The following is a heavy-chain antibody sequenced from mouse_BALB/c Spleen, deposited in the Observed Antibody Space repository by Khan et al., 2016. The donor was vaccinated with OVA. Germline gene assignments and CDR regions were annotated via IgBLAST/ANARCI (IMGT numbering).Heavy chain of an antibody. D-gene: IGHD1-1*02. CDR1: GYTFTDYV. CDR2: IYPGSGRT. V-gene: IGHV1-77*01. J-gene: IGHJ1*01. CDR3: ARPSYYYGNNSYWFFAV. Sequence: QVQLKQSGPELVKPGASVKMSCKASGYTFTDYVINWVKQRPGPGLEWIGEIYPGSGRTNYNEKFKGKATLTADKSSNTAYMQLSSLTSEDSAVYFWARPSYYYGNNSYWFFAVWGAGTTVTVSS.